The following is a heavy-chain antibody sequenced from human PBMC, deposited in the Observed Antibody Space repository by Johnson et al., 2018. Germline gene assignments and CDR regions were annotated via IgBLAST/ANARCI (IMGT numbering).Heavy chain of an antibody. J-gene: IGHJ6*02. CDR2: IIWNSAGL. V-gene: IGHV3-9*01. D-gene: IGHD2-21*02. CDR3: AKDISMGLTARVCYSWYYGMDV. Sequence: VQLVESGGGLVQPGRSLRLFCAAYGFTFDDYAMHWVRQAPGKGLEWVSGIIWNSAGLGYADSVKGRFPISRANAKTSLYLQMNSLRTEDTALYYFAKDISMGLTARVCYSWYYGMDVWGQGTTVTVSS. CDR1: GFTFDDYA.